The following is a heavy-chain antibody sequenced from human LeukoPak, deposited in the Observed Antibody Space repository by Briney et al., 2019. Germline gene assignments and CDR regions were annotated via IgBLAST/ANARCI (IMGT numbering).Heavy chain of an antibody. CDR1: GFTFSSYW. CDR2: INTDGSST. D-gene: IGHD6-19*01. V-gene: IGHV3-74*01. J-gene: IGHJ4*02. CDR3: ARGLSYAVAYGDY. Sequence: GGSLRLSCAASGFTFSSYWMHWVCQAPGKGLVWVSRINTDGSSTSYADSVKGRFTISRDNAKNTLYLQMNSLRAEDTAVYYCARGLSYAVAYGDYWGQGTLVTVSS.